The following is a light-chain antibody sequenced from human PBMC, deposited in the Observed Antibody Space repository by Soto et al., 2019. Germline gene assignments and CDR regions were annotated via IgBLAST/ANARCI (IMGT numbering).Light chain of an antibody. CDR3: LQDYNFPWA. Sequence: QMTQSPSSLSASVGDRVTISCRASQGIRSDLAWYRQKPGKVPKLLIYGASKLESGVPSRFSGSGFGTDFTLTISSLQPEDFATYYCLQDYNFPWAFGQGTKVEIK. CDR2: GAS. J-gene: IGKJ1*01. CDR1: QGIRSD. V-gene: IGKV1-6*01.